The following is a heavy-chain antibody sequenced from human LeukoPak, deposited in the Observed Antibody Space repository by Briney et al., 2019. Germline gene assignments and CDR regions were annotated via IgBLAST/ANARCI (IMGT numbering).Heavy chain of an antibody. J-gene: IGHJ4*02. CDR1: GGSISGNY. CDR2: IYYSGST. D-gene: IGHD3-3*01. V-gene: IGHV4-39*01. CDR3: ARRESPYYDFWSGYYTGWDY. Sequence: SETLSLTCTVSGGSISGNYWGWIRQPPGKGLEWIGSIYYSGSTYYNPSLKSRVTISVDTSKNQFSLKLGSVTAADTAVYYCARRESPYYDFWSGYYTGWDYWGQGTLVTVSS.